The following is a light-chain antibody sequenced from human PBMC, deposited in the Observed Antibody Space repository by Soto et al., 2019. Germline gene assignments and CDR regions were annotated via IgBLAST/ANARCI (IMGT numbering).Light chain of an antibody. CDR2: GAS. J-gene: IGKJ5*01. V-gene: IGKV3-20*01. CDR3: QQYGSSPRSIT. CDR1: QSVTINY. Sequence: EIVLTQSPGTLSLSPGERATLSCRASQSVTINYLAWYQQKPGQAPRLLVYGASTRATGIPDRFSGSGSGTDFTLTINRLEPEDFAVYYCQQYGSSPRSITFGQGTRLEIK.